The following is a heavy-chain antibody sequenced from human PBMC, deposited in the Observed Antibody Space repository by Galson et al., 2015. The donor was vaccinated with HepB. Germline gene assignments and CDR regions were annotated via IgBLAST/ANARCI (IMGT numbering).Heavy chain of an antibody. V-gene: IGHV3-48*04. CDR3: ARVGDDSWSGRWVNDY. CDR1: GFTFSSYS. CDR2: TNSSSTTI. D-gene: IGHD3-3*01. Sequence: SLRLSCAASGFTFSSYSMNWVRQAPGKGLEWVSYTNSSSTTIYYADSVKGRFTVSRDNAQNSLYLQMNSLRAEDTAVYYCARVGDDSWSGRWVNDYWGQGTLVTVSS. J-gene: IGHJ4*02.